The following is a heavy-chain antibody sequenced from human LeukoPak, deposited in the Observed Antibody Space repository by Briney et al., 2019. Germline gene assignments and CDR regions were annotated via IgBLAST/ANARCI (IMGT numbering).Heavy chain of an antibody. D-gene: IGHD1-26*01. CDR3: AKWAIVGANNWFDP. CDR1: GFTVSSNY. J-gene: IGHJ5*02. CDR2: ISGSGDNT. Sequence: GGSLRLSCAASGFTVSSNYMSWVRQAPGKGLEWVSAISGSGDNTYYADSVKGRFTVSRDNSKNTLYLQMNSLRAEDTAVYYCAKWAIVGANNWFDPWGQGTLVTVSS. V-gene: IGHV3-23*01.